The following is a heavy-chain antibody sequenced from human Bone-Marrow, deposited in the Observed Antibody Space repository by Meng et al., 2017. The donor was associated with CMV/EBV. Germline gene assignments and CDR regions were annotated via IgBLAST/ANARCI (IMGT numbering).Heavy chain of an antibody. CDR1: GGSFSGYY. CDR2: INHSGST. J-gene: IGHJ6*02. Sequence: SETLSLTCAVYGGSFSGYYWSWIRQPPGKGLEWIGEINHSGSTNYNPSLKSRVTISVDTSKNQFSLKLSSVTAADTAVYYCARDFWSGYPRSGSKRYYYYGMDGWGQGTTVTVSS. D-gene: IGHD3-3*01. V-gene: IGHV4-34*01. CDR3: ARDFWSGYPRSGSKRYYYYGMDG.